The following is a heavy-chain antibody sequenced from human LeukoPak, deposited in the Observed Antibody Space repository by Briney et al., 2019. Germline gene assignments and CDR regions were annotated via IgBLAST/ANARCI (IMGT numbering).Heavy chain of an antibody. CDR3: ARHEISSGWYQDYAFDI. CDR1: GGSISSYY. Sequence: SETLSLTCTVSGGSISSYYWSWIRQPPGKGLEWIGYIYYSGSTNYNPSLKSRVTISVDTSKNQFSLKLSSVTAADTAVYYCARHEISSGWYQDYAFDIWGQGTMVTVSS. J-gene: IGHJ3*02. CDR2: IYYSGST. V-gene: IGHV4-59*08. D-gene: IGHD6-19*01.